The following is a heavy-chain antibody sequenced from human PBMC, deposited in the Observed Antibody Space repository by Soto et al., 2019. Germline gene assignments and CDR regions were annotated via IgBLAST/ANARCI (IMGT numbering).Heavy chain of an antibody. J-gene: IGHJ4*02. Sequence: PSVEVSCKASGYTLTSYYMHWVRQAPGQGLAWMGIINPSGGSTSYAQNYQGRITMTRDTSTTTVYMELSSLRSEDTAVYFCARGDYDVLTGHYPLDYWGQGTQVTVSS. V-gene: IGHV1-46*01. CDR1: GYTLTSYY. D-gene: IGHD3-9*01. CDR2: INPSGGST. CDR3: ARGDYDVLTGHYPLDY.